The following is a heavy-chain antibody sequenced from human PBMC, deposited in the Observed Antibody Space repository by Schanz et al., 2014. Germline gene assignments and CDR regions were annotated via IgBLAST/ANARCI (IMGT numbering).Heavy chain of an antibody. CDR3: ARELRLEYYFDY. Sequence: QVQLVQSGADVKKPGASVKVSCKASGYTFTGYSMHWVRQAPGQGLEWMGRINPNNGGTNYAQKFQGRVTMTRDTSISTAYMELSSLRSDDTAVYYCARELRLEYYFDYWGQGTQVTVSS. J-gene: IGHJ4*02. CDR2: INPNNGGT. CDR1: GYTFTGYS. D-gene: IGHD4-17*01. V-gene: IGHV1-2*06.